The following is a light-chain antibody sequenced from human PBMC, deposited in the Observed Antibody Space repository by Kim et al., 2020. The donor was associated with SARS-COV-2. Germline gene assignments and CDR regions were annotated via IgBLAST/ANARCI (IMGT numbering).Light chain of an antibody. V-gene: IGKV1-12*01. J-gene: IGKJ4*01. CDR2: GAS. CDR1: QNIYSW. CDR3: LQAYNLPLT. Sequence: ASVGDRVTITCRASQNIYSWLAWYQQKPGKAPKLLIYGASTLQSGDPSRFSGSGSGTEFTLTISNLQPEDFATYYCLQAYNLPLTFGGGTKVEIK.